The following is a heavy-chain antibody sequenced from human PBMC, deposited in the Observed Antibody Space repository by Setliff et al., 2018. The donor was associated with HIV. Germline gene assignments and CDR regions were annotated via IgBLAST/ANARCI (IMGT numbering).Heavy chain of an antibody. Sequence: SETLFLTCTVSGGSVGSGSYYWSWIRQSPGKGLEWIGYIYYSGSTTYNPTLKSRVTMSIDTSKNQFSLKVRSVSAADTAVYYCARDPPGYGDSNDYWGQGMLVT. CDR1: GGSVGSGSYY. D-gene: IGHD4-17*01. CDR3: ARDPPGYGDSNDY. CDR2: IYYSGST. V-gene: IGHV4-61*01. J-gene: IGHJ4*02.